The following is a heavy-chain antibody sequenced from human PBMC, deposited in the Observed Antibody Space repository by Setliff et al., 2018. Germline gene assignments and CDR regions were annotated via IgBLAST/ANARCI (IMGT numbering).Heavy chain of an antibody. CDR1: GGSFRNSG. V-gene: IGHV1-69*05. D-gene: IGHD2-15*01. CDR2: IVPIYGPA. J-gene: IGHJ3*01. Sequence: GASVKVSCKASGGSFRNSGSGWVRQAPGQGLEWIGGIVPIYGPAKYAQKFQGGVEITTDESTNTAYMELSSLTSDDTATYYCAKASVWVVDANCGSFDVWGQGTVVTVSS. CDR3: AKASVWVVDANCGSFDV.